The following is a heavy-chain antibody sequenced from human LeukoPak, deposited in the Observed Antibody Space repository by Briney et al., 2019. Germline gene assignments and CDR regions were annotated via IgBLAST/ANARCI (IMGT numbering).Heavy chain of an antibody. Sequence: ASVKVSCKASGYTFTSYAMHWVRQAPGQRLEWMGWINAGNGNTKYSQKFQGRVTITRDTSASTAYMELSGLRSEDTAVYYCARVRIAAAAKDWYFDLWGRGTLVTVSS. J-gene: IGHJ2*01. CDR2: INAGNGNT. CDR1: GYTFTSYA. CDR3: ARVRIAAAAKDWYFDL. V-gene: IGHV1-3*01. D-gene: IGHD6-13*01.